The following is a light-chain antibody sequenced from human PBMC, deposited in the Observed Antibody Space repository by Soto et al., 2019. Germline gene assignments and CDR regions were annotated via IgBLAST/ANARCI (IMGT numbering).Light chain of an antibody. J-gene: IGKJ1*01. CDR1: QSISSY. CDR3: QQSYSTPPWT. CDR2: AAS. Sequence: DIQMTQSPSSLSAPVGDRVTITCRASQSISSYLNWYQQKPGKAPKLQIYAASSLQSGVPSRFSGSGSGTDFTLTISSLQPEDFATYYCQQSYSTPPWTFGQGTKVEIK. V-gene: IGKV1-39*01.